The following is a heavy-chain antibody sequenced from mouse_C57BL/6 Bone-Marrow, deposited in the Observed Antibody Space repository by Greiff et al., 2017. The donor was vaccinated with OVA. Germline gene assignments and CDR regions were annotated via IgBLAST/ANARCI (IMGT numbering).Heavy chain of an antibody. V-gene: IGHV1-75*01. Sequence: QVQLQQSGPELVKPGASVKISCTASGYTFPDYYINWVKQRPGQGLEWIGWIFPGSGSTYYNEKFKGKATLTVDKSSSTAYMLLSSLTSEDSAVYFCARKVYDGYSWFAYWGQGTLVTVSA. CDR3: ARKVYDGYSWFAY. CDR1: GYTFPDYY. CDR2: IFPGSGST. J-gene: IGHJ3*01. D-gene: IGHD2-3*01.